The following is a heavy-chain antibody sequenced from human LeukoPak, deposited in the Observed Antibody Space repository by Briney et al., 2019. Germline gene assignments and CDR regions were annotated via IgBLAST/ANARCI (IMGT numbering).Heavy chain of an antibody. Sequence: GGSLRLSCVASGIRFSNYGMHWVRQVPGKGLEWVAVISYDGSNIKYADSVKGRFTISRDNAKNSLYLQMNSLRAEDTAVYYCAKGDLFPGAEHWGQGTLVTVSS. CDR2: ISYDGSNI. V-gene: IGHV3-30*18. D-gene: IGHD3-10*01. J-gene: IGHJ1*01. CDR3: AKGDLFPGAEH. CDR1: GIRFSNYG.